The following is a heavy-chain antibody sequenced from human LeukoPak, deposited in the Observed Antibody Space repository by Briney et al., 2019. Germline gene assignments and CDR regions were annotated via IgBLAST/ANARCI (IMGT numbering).Heavy chain of an antibody. CDR3: AKVWSSWSLDAFDI. CDR2: ISVSGGST. J-gene: IGHJ3*02. V-gene: IGHV3-23*01. D-gene: IGHD6-13*01. CDR1: GFTFSSYA. Sequence: GGSLRLSCAASGFTFSSYAMNWVRQAPGKGLEWVSLISVSGGSTYFADSVKGRFTISRDNSKNMLYLQMNSLRAEDTAIYYCAKVWSSWSLDAFDIWGQGTMVTVSS.